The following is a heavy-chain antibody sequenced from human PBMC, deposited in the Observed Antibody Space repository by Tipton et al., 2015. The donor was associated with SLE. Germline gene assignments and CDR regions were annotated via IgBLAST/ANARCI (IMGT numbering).Heavy chain of an antibody. CDR1: GYSISSGYF. Sequence: LRLSCTVSGYSISSGYFWGWIRQPPGKGLEWIGNIFHSGITHYNPSLKSRVTISVDTSKNQFSLKLKSVTAADTVVYYCASADSSGYSPFDYWGRGTLVTVSS. CDR2: IFHSGIT. D-gene: IGHD3-22*01. V-gene: IGHV4-38-2*02. J-gene: IGHJ4*02. CDR3: ASADSSGYSPFDY.